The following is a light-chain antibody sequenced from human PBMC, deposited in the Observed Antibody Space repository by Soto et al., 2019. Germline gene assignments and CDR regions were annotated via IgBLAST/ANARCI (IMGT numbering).Light chain of an antibody. CDR2: EVY. CDR1: QSLLHITGETF. Sequence: DVVMTHTPLSLSVAPGQPASISCTSSQSLLHITGETFLFWYLQKPGQSQQLLIYEVYTRVSGVPDRFCGSGAGTEFTLEISRLETDDVVSYYCMQSTHLPPTFGQGTRLGIE. V-gene: IGKV2-29*03. J-gene: IGKJ5*01. CDR3: MQSTHLPPT.